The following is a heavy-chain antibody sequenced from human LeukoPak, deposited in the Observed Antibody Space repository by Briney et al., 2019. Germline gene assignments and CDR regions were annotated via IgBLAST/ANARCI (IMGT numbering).Heavy chain of an antibody. Sequence: SGPAPVNPTQTLTLNCTFSGFQFSTSGMCVSWIRQPPGNALEWLARIDWDDDKYYNPSLKTRLTISKDTTKNQVVLTKTNMDPANTATYYCARILSGEDYFDYWGQGTLVTVSS. J-gene: IGHJ4*02. D-gene: IGHD7-27*01. CDR1: GFQFSTSGMC. V-gene: IGHV2-70*11. CDR2: IDWDDDK. CDR3: ARILSGEDYFDY.